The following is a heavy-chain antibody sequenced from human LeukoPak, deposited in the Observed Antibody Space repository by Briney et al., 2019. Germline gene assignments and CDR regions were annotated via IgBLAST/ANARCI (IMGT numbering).Heavy chain of an antibody. V-gene: IGHV4-31*03. J-gene: IGHJ4*02. CDR2: IYCSGST. Sequence: SETLSLTCTVSGGSISSGGYYWSWIRQHPGKGLEWIGYIYCSGSTYYNPSLKSRVTTSVDTSKNQFSLKLSSVTAADTAVYYCARDVGDSVDYWGQGTLVTVSS. CDR1: GGSISSGGYY. D-gene: IGHD2-21*01. CDR3: ARDVGDSVDY.